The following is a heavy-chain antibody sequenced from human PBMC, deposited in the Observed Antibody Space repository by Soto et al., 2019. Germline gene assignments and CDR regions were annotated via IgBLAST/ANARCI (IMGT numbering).Heavy chain of an antibody. CDR2: FDPEHGET. CDR1: GYPLTELS. CDR3: ATVTHGQLETYYFDY. D-gene: IGHD6-13*01. J-gene: IGHJ4*02. Sequence: ASEKVSCKVSGYPLTELSMHWVRQAPGKGLEWMGGFDPEHGETIYAQQFQGRVTMTEDTSTDTAYMELSSLRSEDTAVYYCATVTHGQLETYYFDYWGQGTLVTVS. V-gene: IGHV1-24*01.